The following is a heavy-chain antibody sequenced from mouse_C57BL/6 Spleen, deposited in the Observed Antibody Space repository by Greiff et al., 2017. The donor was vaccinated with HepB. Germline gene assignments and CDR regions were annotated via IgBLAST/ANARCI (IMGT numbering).Heavy chain of an antibody. Sequence: EVQLQQSGAELVKPGASVKLSCTASGFNIKDYYMHWVKQRTEQGLEWIGRIDPEDGDTKYAPKFQGKATITADTSSNTAYLQLSSLTSEDTAVYYCALNYYGSSYDYFDYWGQGTTLTVSS. D-gene: IGHD1-1*01. V-gene: IGHV14-2*01. J-gene: IGHJ2*01. CDR3: ALNYYGSSYDYFDY. CDR1: GFNIKDYY. CDR2: IDPEDGDT.